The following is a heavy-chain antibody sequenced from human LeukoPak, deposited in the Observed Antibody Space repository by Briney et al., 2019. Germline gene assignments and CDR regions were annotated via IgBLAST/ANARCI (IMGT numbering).Heavy chain of an antibody. V-gene: IGHV3-21*01. CDR3: ARDRDSSGYYSD. J-gene: IGHJ4*02. CDR2: ISRSSSYI. Sequence: PGGSLRLSCAASGFTFSSYSMNWVRQAPGKGLEWVSSISRSSSYIYYADSVKGRFTISRDNAKNSLYLQMNSLRAEDTAVYYCARDRDSSGYYSDWGEGTLVTVSS. CDR1: GFTFSSYS. D-gene: IGHD3-22*01.